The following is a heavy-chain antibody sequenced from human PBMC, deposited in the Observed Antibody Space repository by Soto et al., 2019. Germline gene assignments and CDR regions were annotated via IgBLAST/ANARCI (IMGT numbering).Heavy chain of an antibody. V-gene: IGHV4-30-4*01. CDR1: GGSINSGDYY. D-gene: IGHD4-17*01. CDR3: ARIGLTTALL. J-gene: IGHJ4*02. CDR2: IYYSGST. Sequence: QVQLQESGPGQVKPSQTLSLTCTVSGGSINSGDYYWSWIRQPPGKGLEWIGYIYYSGSTYYNPPLRRRVTISIDTSKNHFFLNLSSVTAADTAGYFCARIGLTTALLWGQGTLVTVSS.